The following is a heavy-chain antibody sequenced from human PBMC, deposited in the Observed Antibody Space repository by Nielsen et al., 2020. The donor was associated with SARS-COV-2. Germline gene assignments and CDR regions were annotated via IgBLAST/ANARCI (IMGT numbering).Heavy chain of an antibody. V-gene: IGHV3-30*03. Sequence: GGSLRLSCAASGFTFSSYGMHWVRQAPGKGLEWVAVISYDGSNKYYADSVKGRFTISRDNSKNTLYLQMNSLRAEDTAVYYCSRRGTSGSGFAFDYWGQGTLVTVSS. J-gene: IGHJ4*02. D-gene: IGHD6-19*01. CDR1: GFTFSSYG. CDR2: ISYDGSNK. CDR3: SRRGTSGSGFAFDY.